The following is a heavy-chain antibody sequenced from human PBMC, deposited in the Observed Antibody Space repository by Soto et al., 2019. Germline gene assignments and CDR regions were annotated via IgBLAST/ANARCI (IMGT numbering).Heavy chain of an antibody. CDR1: GGTFSSYA. CDR2: IIPIFGTA. J-gene: IGHJ6*02. V-gene: IGHV1-69*13. D-gene: IGHD6-13*01. Sequence: ASVKVSCKASGGTFSSYAISWVRQAPGQGLERMGGIIPIFGTANYAQKFQGRVTITADESTSTAYMELSSLRSEDTAVYYCARDPYYSSSWYVGVPLPYGMDVWGQGTTVTVSS. CDR3: ARDPYYSSSWYVGVPLPYGMDV.